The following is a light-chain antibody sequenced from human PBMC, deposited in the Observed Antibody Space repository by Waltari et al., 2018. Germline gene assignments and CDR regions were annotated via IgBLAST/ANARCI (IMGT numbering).Light chain of an antibody. J-gene: IGKJ1*01. CDR1: QSVGRS. Sequence: EIVLTQSPGTLSLSPGERATLPCSASQSVGRSLAWYQQTPVQAPRLLIYGASSRATGIPDRFSGSGSGTDFSLTISRLEPEDFAVYYCQHYVRLPATFGQGTKVEIK. V-gene: IGKV3-20*01. CDR3: QHYVRLPAT. CDR2: GAS.